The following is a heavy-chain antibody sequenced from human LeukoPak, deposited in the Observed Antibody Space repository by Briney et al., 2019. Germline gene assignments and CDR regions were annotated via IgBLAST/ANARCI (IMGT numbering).Heavy chain of an antibody. CDR3: ARESLYGPTDY. V-gene: IGHV4-59*12. J-gene: IGHJ4*02. D-gene: IGHD4-17*01. CDR2: IYYSGST. CDR1: GGSITNYD. Sequence: SETLSLTCSVSGGSITNYDWSWIRQPPGKGLEWIGHIYYSGSTNNNPSLRSRVTMSIDTSKNQFSLKLSSVTAADTAVYYCARESLYGPTDYWGQGTLVTVSS.